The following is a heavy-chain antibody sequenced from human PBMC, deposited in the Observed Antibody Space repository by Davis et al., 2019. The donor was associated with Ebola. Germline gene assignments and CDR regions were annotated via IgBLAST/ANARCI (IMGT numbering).Heavy chain of an antibody. CDR3: AIANRGPVADTGDY. J-gene: IGHJ4*02. V-gene: IGHV3-7*03. D-gene: IGHD6-19*01. CDR2: IKQDGSEK. Sequence: PGGSLRLSCAASGFTFSSYWMSWVRQAPGKGLVWVANIKQDGSEKQYVDSVRGRFTISRDNAKNSLYLQMNSLRSEDTAVYYCAIANRGPVADTGDYWGQGTLVTVSS. CDR1: GFTFSSYW.